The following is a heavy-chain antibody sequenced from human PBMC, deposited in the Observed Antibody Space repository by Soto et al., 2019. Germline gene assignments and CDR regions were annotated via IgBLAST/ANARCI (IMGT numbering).Heavy chain of an antibody. CDR3: ARGPVYEELWSTLPER. CDR1: GGSFSGYY. J-gene: IGHJ4*02. D-gene: IGHD5-18*01. Sequence: QVQLQQWGAGLLKPSETLSLTCAVYGGSFSGYYWSWIRQPPGKGLEWIGEINHSGSTNYNPSLKSRVTISVDTSKNQFSLKLSSVTAAATAVYYSARGPVYEELWSTLPERWGQGTLVTVSS. V-gene: IGHV4-34*01. CDR2: INHSGST.